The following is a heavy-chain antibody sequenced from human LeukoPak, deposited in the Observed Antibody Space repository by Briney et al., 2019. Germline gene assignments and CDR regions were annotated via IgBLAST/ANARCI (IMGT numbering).Heavy chain of an antibody. V-gene: IGHV3-30*04. D-gene: IGHD5/OR15-5a*01. Sequence: GGSLRLSCAASGFIFSSHAMHWVRQAPGKGLEWVARIDGSNTYHADSVKGRFTVSRDNSKDTLYLQMNSLRVEDTAVYYCVRDEDSSVWPADVWGQGTTVIVSS. CDR2: IDGSNT. J-gene: IGHJ6*02. CDR1: GFIFSSHA. CDR3: VRDEDSSVWPADV.